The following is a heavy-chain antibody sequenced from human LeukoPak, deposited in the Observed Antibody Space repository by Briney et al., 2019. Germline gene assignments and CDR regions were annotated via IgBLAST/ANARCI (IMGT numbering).Heavy chain of an antibody. CDR2: MNPNSGNT. V-gene: IGHV1-8*01. Sequence: ASVKVSCKASGYTFTSYDINWVRQATGQGLEWMGWMNPNSGNTGYAQKFQGRVTMTRNTSISTAYMELSSLRSEDTAVYYCARVRYSYGTLNYWGQGTLVTVSS. J-gene: IGHJ4*02. CDR3: ARVRYSYGTLNY. CDR1: GYTFTSYD. D-gene: IGHD5-18*01.